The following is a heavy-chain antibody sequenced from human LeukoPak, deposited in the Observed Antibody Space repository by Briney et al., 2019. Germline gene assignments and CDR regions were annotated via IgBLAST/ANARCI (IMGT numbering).Heavy chain of an antibody. CDR1: GFTFSSYS. D-gene: IGHD4-17*01. V-gene: IGHV3-21*01. Sequence: GGSLRLSCAASGFTFSSYSMNWVRQAPGKGLEWVSSISSSSSYIYYADSVKGRFTISRDNAKNSLYLQMNSLRAEDTAVYYCVRADYGDYGYFQHWGQGTLVTVSS. CDR3: VRADYGDYGYFQH. J-gene: IGHJ1*01. CDR2: ISSSSSYI.